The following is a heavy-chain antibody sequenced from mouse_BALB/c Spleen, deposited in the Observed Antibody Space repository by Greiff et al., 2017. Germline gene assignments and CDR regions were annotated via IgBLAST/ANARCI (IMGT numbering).Heavy chain of an antibody. CDR1: GYTFSSYW. V-gene: IGHV1-9*01. J-gene: IGHJ3*01. Sequence: VKLMESGAELMKPGASVKISCKATGYTFSSYWIEWVKQRPGHGLEWIGEILPGSGSTNYNEKFKGKATFTADTSSNTAYMQLSSLTSEDSAVYYCARGEITTAWFAYWGQGTLVTVSA. D-gene: IGHD2-4*01. CDR3: ARGEITTAWFAY. CDR2: ILPGSGST.